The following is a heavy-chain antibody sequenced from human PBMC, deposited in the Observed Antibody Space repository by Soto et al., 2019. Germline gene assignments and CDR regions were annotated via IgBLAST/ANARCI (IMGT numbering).Heavy chain of an antibody. Sequence: TLSLTCTVSGGSISGGDYYWSWIRQPPGKGLEWIGYIYYSGSTYYHPSLKSRVTISVDTSKNQFSLKLSSVTAADTAVYYCAREGPIFGVVRAFDYWGQGTLVTVSS. CDR1: GGSISGGDYY. V-gene: IGHV4-30-4*01. CDR2: IYYSGST. D-gene: IGHD3-3*01. J-gene: IGHJ4*02. CDR3: AREGPIFGVVRAFDY.